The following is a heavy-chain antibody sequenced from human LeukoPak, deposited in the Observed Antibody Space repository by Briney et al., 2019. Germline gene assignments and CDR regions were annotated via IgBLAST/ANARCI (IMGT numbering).Heavy chain of an antibody. D-gene: IGHD2-2*03. CDR1: GGSISSTPSY. V-gene: IGHV4-39*01. CDR3: ARHGSTDYFDY. Sequence: SETLSLTCAVSGGSISSTPSYWGWIRQPPGKGLEWIGRIYYSGSTFYNPSLKSRVTISVDTSKNQLPLRLSSVTAADTAVYYCARHGSTDYFDYWGQGTLVTVSS. J-gene: IGHJ4*02. CDR2: IYYSGST.